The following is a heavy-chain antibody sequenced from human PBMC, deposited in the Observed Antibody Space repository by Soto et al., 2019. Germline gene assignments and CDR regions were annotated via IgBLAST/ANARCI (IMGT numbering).Heavy chain of an antibody. CDR3: ARLILDIAAAGTLFLYGMDV. CDR1: GGTFSSYA. D-gene: IGHD6-13*01. V-gene: IGHV1-69*06. Sequence: QVQLVQSGAEVKKPGSSVKVSCKASGGTFSSYAISWVRQAPGQGLEWMGGIIPIFGTANYAQKFQGRVTITADKSTSTAYMELSSLRSEDTAVYYCARLILDIAAAGTLFLYGMDVWGQGTTVTVSS. CDR2: IIPIFGTA. J-gene: IGHJ6*02.